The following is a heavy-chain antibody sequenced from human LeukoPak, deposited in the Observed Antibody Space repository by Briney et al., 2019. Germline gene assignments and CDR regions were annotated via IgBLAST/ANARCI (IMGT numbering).Heavy chain of an antibody. CDR3: ARLFSYSSGWYGLISL. CDR1: GFTFSSYE. V-gene: IGHV3-48*03. J-gene: IGHJ4*02. CDR2: ISSSGSTI. Sequence: GGSLRLSCAASGFTFSSYEMNWVRQAPGKGLEWVSYISSSGSTIYYADSVKGRFTISRDNAKNSLYLQMNSLRAKDTAVYYCARLFSYSSGWYGLISLWGQGTLVTVSS. D-gene: IGHD6-19*01.